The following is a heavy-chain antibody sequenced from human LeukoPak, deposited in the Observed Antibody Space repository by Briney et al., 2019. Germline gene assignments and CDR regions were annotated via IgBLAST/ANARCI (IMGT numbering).Heavy chain of an antibody. CDR1: GFTFSSYA. CDR2: ISYDGSNK. D-gene: IGHD3-3*01. V-gene: IGHV3-30-3*01. CDR3: ARGYYDFWSGYYTSYYYYGMDV. Sequence: GGSLRLSCAASGFTFSSYAMHWVRQAPGKGLEWVAVISYDGSNKYYADSVKGRFTISRDNSKNTLYLQMNSLRAEDTAVYYCARGYYDFWSGYYTSYYYYGMDVWAKGPRSPSP. J-gene: IGHJ6*02.